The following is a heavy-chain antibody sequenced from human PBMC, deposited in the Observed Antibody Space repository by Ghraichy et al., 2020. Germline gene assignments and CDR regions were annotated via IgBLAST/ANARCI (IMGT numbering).Heavy chain of an antibody. Sequence: GGSLRLSCAAPGFTFISYAMSWVRQAPGKGLDWVSAISCNGGNTSSADSVKGRFPTSRDNFKNTLYLKMNSLRAEDTPLYYCAREGSWYSYYYYMDVWGKGTAVTVSS. J-gene: IGHJ6*03. CDR2: ISCNGGNT. CDR3: AREGSWYSYYYYMDV. CDR1: GFTFISYA. D-gene: IGHD6-13*01. V-gene: IGHV3-23*01.